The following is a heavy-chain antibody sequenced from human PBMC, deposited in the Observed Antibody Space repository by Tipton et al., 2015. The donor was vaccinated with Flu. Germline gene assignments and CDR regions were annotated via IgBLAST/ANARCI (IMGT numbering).Heavy chain of an antibody. Sequence: LSLTCAASGFTFSSYDMHWVRQLTGKGLEWVSGIGSAGDTYYLDSVKGRFTISRENGKNSLYLQMNSLGAGDTAVYFCARGPLPDSNWYNGMDVWGQGTTVTVSS. V-gene: IGHV3-13*01. CDR1: GFTFSSYD. D-gene: IGHD6-13*01. J-gene: IGHJ6*02. CDR3: ARGPLPDSNWYNGMDV. CDR2: IGSAGDT.